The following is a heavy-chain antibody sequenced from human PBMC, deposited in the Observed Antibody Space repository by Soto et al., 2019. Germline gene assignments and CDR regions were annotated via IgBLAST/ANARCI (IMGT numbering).Heavy chain of an antibody. Sequence: TSETLSLTCTVSGGSISSGDSYWSWIRQSPGKGLEWIGYTYHSGSPYYNPSLESRVTISVDTSKNQFSLKLNSVTAADTAVYYCAREGAASYSYYYGTDVWGQGTTVTVSS. CDR3: AREGAASYSYYYGTDV. J-gene: IGHJ6*02. CDR1: GGSISSGDSY. V-gene: IGHV4-30-4*01. CDR2: TYHSGSP. D-gene: IGHD3-16*01.